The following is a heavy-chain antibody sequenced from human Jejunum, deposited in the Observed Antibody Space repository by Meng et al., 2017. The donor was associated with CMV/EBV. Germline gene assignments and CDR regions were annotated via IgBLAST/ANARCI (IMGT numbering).Heavy chain of an antibody. D-gene: IGHD3-10*01. J-gene: IGHJ5*02. Sequence: TAAGGAISTDYWNWIRQHPGMGLEWIGYTYYNGRFNYNASLRNRVTISLDTSRKQLSLKLTSVTAADTAVYYCVRDPSPLGWFDPWGQGILVTVSS. CDR3: VRDPSPLGWFDP. CDR1: GGAISTDY. V-gene: IGHV4-59*01. CDR2: TYYNGRF.